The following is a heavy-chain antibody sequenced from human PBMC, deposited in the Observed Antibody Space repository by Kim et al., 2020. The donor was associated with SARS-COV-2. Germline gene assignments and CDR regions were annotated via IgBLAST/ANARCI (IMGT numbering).Heavy chain of an antibody. CDR2: IKQDGSEK. Sequence: GGSLRLSCAASGFTFSSYWMSWVRQAPGKGLEWVANIKQDGSEKYYVDSVKGRFTISRDNAKNSLYLQMNSLRAEDTAVYYCARQWLLTFVPDYFDYWGQGTLVTVSS. V-gene: IGHV3-7*01. CDR1: GFTFSSYW. CDR3: ARQWLLTFVPDYFDY. J-gene: IGHJ4*02. D-gene: IGHD6-19*01.